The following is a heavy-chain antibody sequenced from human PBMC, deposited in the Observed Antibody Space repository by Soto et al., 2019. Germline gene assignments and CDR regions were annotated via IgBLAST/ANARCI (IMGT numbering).Heavy chain of an antibody. CDR3: ARAARYYGSGSYEAWFDP. Sequence: QITLKESGPTLVKPTQTLTLTCTFSGFSLSNSGVGVGWIRQPPGKALEGLALIYWYDDKLYSPSLKSRLTITKDTSKNQVVLTMTKMDPVDTATYYCARAARYYGSGSYEAWFDPWGQGTLVTVSS. CDR1: GFSLSNSGVG. V-gene: IGHV2-5*01. CDR2: IYWYDDK. D-gene: IGHD3-10*01. J-gene: IGHJ5*02.